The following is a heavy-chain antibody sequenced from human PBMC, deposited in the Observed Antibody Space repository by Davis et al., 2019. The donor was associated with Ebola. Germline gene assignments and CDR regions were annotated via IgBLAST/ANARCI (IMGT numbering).Heavy chain of an antibody. Sequence: PGGSLRLSCTASGFTFGDYAMSWVRQAPGKGLEWVGFIRSKAYGGTTEYAASVKGRFTISRDDSKSIAYLQMNSLKTEDTAVYYCTRDPLYSGSYYYRNQYYFDYWGQGTLVTVSS. J-gene: IGHJ4*02. CDR1: GFTFGDYA. V-gene: IGHV3-49*04. CDR2: IRSKAYGGTT. CDR3: TRDPLYSGSYYYRNQYYFDY. D-gene: IGHD1-26*01.